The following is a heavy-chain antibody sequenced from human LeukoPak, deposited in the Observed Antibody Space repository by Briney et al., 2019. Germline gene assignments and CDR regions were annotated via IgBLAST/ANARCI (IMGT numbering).Heavy chain of an antibody. J-gene: IGHJ4*02. CDR3: AKDSGDYLFDY. CDR2: VSGDGGSK. CDR1: GFTFSNYS. Sequence: GETLTLTCAASGFTFSNYSMHWGRQAPGKGREWVSIVSGDGGSKYYEDSVKGRFTISRENSKNSLLPQMQSLIPAATPYYYCAKDSGDYLFDYWGQGTLVTVSS. D-gene: IGHD4-17*01. V-gene: IGHV3-43*02.